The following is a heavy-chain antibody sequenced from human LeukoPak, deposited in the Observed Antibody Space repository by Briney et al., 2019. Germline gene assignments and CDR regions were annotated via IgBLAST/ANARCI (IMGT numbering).Heavy chain of an antibody. CDR3: ARDPPVAARPYYYYYMDV. D-gene: IGHD2-15*01. Sequence: GASVKVSRKASGYTFTSYGISWVRQAPGQGLEWMGWISAYNGNTNYAQELQGRVTMTTDTSTSTAYMELRSLRSDDTAVYYCARDPPVAARPYYYYYMDVWGKGTTVTISS. CDR1: GYTFTSYG. V-gene: IGHV1-18*01. J-gene: IGHJ6*03. CDR2: ISAYNGNT.